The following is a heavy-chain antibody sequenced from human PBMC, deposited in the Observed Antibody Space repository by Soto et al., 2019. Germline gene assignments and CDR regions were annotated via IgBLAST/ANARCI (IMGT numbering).Heavy chain of an antibody. CDR3: ARDRGDNWNGPYYFYVMDV. CDR1: GYTFTSYA. J-gene: IGHJ6*02. D-gene: IGHD1-1*01. CDR2: INAGNGNT. Sequence: ASVKVSCKASGYTFTSYAMHWVRQAPGQRLEWMGWINAGNGNTNYAQKFQGRVTITADESTSTAYMELSSLRSEDTAVYYCARDRGDNWNGPYYFYVMDVWGQGTTVTVSS. V-gene: IGHV1-3*01.